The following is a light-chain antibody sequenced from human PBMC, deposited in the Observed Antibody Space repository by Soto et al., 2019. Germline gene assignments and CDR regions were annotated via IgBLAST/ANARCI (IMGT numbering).Light chain of an antibody. Sequence: DIQMTQSPSSVSASIGDRVTITCRASQIIGSWLAWYQQKPGIAPTLLIYAASSLQSGVPSRFSGSGSGSDFTLTITSLQAEDSATCYCQQANRFPFTFGPGNKVDIK. CDR2: AAS. V-gene: IGKV1-12*02. CDR3: QQANRFPFT. CDR1: QIIGSW. J-gene: IGKJ3*01.